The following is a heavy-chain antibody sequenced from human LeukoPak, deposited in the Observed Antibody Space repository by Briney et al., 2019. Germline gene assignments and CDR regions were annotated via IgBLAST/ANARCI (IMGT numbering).Heavy chain of an antibody. D-gene: IGHD5-12*01. CDR2: IYYSGST. CDR3: ARRVIVATTKLRTNNWFDP. J-gene: IGHJ5*02. Sequence: PSETLSLTCTVSGGSISPYYWSWIRQSPGKGLEWIGYIYYSGSTNYNPSLKSRVTISVDTSKNQFSLKLSSVTAADTAVYYCARRVIVATTKLRTNNWFDPWGQGTLVTVSS. CDR1: GGSISPYY. V-gene: IGHV4-59*01.